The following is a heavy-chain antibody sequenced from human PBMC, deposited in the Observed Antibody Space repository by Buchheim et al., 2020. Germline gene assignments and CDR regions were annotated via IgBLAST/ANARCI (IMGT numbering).Heavy chain of an antibody. CDR2: IYTSGST. Sequence: QVQLQESGPGLVKPSQTLSLTCTVSDGSTTSGSYYWSWIRQPAGKGLELIGRIYTSGSTSYNPSLKSRVTISLDTSKNQFSLKLSSVTAADTAVYYCARDIGQQLIRNWGQGTL. J-gene: IGHJ4*02. CDR1: DGSTTSGSYY. CDR3: ARDIGQQLIRN. D-gene: IGHD6-13*01. V-gene: IGHV4-61*02.